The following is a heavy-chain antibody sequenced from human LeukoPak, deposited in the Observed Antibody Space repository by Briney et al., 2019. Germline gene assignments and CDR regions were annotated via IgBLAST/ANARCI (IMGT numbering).Heavy chain of an antibody. D-gene: IGHD2-15*01. CDR3: ARLALRSYGSGGSCYLGAFDS. CDR1: GRSNNCSSYL. CDR2: IYYSRRP. Sequence: ASDTVSLLCSVCGRSNNCSSYLWASIRQPPGRGLEWIGSIYYSRRPYYNPSLKSRVTISVDTSKTQFYLKLSPVTAADTAVYYCARLALRSYGSGGSCYLGAFDSWGQGTMVTVSA. J-gene: IGHJ3*02. V-gene: IGHV4-39*01.